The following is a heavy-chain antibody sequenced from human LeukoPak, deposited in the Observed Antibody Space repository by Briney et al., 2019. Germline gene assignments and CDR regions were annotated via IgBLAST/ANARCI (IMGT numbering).Heavy chain of an antibody. D-gene: IGHD2-15*01. CDR2: INHSGST. CDR3: ARHIRWVVAATGTFDY. CDR1: GGSFSGYY. Sequence: SETLSLTCAVYGGSFSGYYWSWIRQPPGKGLEWIGEINHSGSTNYNPSLKSRVTISVDTSKNQFSLKLSSVTAADTAVYYCARHIRWVVAATGTFDYWGQGTLVTVSS. V-gene: IGHV4-34*01. J-gene: IGHJ4*02.